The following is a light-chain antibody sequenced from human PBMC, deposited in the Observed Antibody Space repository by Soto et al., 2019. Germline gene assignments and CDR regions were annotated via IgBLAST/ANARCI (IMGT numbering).Light chain of an antibody. CDR3: QQYGSSPFT. Sequence: EGVLTQTPGTLSFSPAEGATLSCKANPRVGSSYLAWYHQKPGQAPRLLIYGASNRATGIPDRFSGSGSGTDFILSSSRLEPEDFAVYFCQQYGSSPFTFGGGNKVEV. CDR1: PRVGSSY. J-gene: IGKJ4*01. CDR2: GAS. V-gene: IGKV3-20*01.